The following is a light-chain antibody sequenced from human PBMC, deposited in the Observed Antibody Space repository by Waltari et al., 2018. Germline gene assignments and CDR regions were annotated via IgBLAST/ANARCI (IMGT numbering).Light chain of an antibody. Sequence: DIQMTQSPSSLSASVGDTVTITCRASQGISSYLNWFQQKPGKAPKFLIYAASSLESGDPSRFSGSGAGTEFTLTISSLQPEDFAVYYCLQHNSYPLTFGGGTKVELK. J-gene: IGKJ4*01. CDR2: AAS. CDR1: QGISSY. V-gene: IGKV1-17*01. CDR3: LQHNSYPLT.